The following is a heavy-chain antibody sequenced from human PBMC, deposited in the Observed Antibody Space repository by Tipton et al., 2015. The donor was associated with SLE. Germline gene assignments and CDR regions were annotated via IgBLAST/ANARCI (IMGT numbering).Heavy chain of an antibody. CDR2: IYPGDSNT. CDR3: ARHETLTTPFDY. D-gene: IGHD4-11*01. CDR1: GYSFINHW. J-gene: IGHJ4*02. Sequence: QSGAEVKKPGESLKISCKVSGYSFINHWIAWVRQMPGKGLEWMGIIYPGDSNTKYSPSFQGQVTISADKSISTAFLQWSSLKASDTAMYYCARHETLTTPFDYWGQGTLVTVSS. V-gene: IGHV5-51*01.